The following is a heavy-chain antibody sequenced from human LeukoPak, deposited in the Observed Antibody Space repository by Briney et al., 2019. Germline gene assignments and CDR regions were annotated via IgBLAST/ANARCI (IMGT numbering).Heavy chain of an antibody. CDR2: IYHSGTT. CDR1: GGSISSSYW. J-gene: IGHJ4*02. V-gene: IGHV4-4*02. Sequence: PSETLSLTCAVSGGSISSSYWWTWVRQPPGTGLEWIGEIYHSGTTIYNPSLKRRVTISVDKSKNQFSLKLSSVTAADTAMYYCARRLDYWGQGTLVTVSS. CDR3: ARRLDY.